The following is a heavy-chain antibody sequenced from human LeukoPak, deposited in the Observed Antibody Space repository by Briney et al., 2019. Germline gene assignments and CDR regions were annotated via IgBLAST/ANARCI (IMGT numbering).Heavy chain of an antibody. CDR2: IKQDGSEK. Sequence: PGGSLRLSCAASGFTFSSYWMSWVRQAPGKGLEWVANIKQDGSEKYYVDSVKGRFTISRDNAKNSLYLQMNSLRAEDTAVYYCARDQWVYSGSYGDYWGQGTLVTVSS. D-gene: IGHD1-26*01. CDR1: GFTFSSYW. V-gene: IGHV3-7*01. J-gene: IGHJ4*02. CDR3: ARDQWVYSGSYGDY.